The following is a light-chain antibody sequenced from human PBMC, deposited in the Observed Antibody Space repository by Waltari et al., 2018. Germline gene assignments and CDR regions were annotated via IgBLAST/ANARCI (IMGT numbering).Light chain of an antibody. Sequence: LVMTQSLATLPVSPGERATLSCRASQSVSSNLAWYQQKPGHAPRLLIYGASTRATGIPARFSGSGSGTEFTLTISSMQSEDFAVYYCQQYNNWPLTFGGGTKVEIK. CDR1: QSVSSN. CDR3: QQYNNWPLT. J-gene: IGKJ4*01. V-gene: IGKV3-15*01. CDR2: GAS.